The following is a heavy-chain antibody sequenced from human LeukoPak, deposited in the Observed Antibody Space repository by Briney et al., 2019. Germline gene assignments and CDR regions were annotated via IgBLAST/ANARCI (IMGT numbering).Heavy chain of an antibody. J-gene: IGHJ4*02. D-gene: IGHD2-2*01. Sequence: SVKVSRKASGGTFSSYAISWVRPAPGQGVEWMGGNIPLFGTANYAQKFRGRVTITPDESPSTAYIATSSLTAEDTPVYFCAREGQASQQDYWGQGTMVTVS. CDR3: AREGQASQQDY. V-gene: IGHV1-69*01. CDR2: NIPLFGTA. CDR1: GGTFSSYA.